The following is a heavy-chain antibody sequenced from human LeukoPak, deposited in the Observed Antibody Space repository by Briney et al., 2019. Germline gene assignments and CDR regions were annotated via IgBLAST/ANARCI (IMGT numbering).Heavy chain of an antibody. CDR2: ISSSSSYI. V-gene: IGHV3-21*01. CDR1: GFTFSSYG. Sequence: GGSVRLSCAASGFTFSSYGMNWVRQAPGKGLEWVSSISSSSSYIYYADSVKGRFTISRDNAKNSLYLQMNSLRAEDTAVYYCARDHDSSGYYYDWGQGTLVTVSS. J-gene: IGHJ4*02. CDR3: ARDHDSSGYYYD. D-gene: IGHD3-22*01.